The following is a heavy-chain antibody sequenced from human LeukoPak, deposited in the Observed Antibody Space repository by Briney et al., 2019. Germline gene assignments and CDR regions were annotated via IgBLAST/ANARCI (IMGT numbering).Heavy chain of an antibody. CDR2: IYYSGNT. Sequence: SETLSLTCTVSGGSISSSSYYWGWIRQPPGKGLEWIGYIYYSGNTYYNPSLKSRVTISVDTSKNQFSLKLSSVTAADTAVYYCAREDQTYYYGSGSYLDWGQGTLVTVSS. CDR1: GGSISSSSYY. D-gene: IGHD3-10*01. V-gene: IGHV4-30-4*08. J-gene: IGHJ4*02. CDR3: AREDQTYYYGSGSYLD.